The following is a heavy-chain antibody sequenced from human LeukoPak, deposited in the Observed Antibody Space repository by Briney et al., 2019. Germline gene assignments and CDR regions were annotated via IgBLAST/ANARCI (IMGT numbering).Heavy chain of an antibody. Sequence: SVRLSCAASGFTFRSYNMNWVRQAPGKRPEWVSSISNRRSYIYYADSVKGRFTISRHNPKNSLYLQMNSLSPEDPALHYCARGAPRADYWGQGTLVPLSS. V-gene: IGHV3-21*01. D-gene: IGHD1-14*01. CDR2: ISNRRSYI. CDR1: GFTFRSYN. J-gene: IGHJ4*02. CDR3: ARGAPRADY.